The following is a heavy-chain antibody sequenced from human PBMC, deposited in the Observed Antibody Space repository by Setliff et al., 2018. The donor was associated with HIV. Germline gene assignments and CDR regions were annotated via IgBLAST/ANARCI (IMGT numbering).Heavy chain of an antibody. CDR3: ARAYSSGRYDAFDI. Sequence: PSETLSLTCNVSGGSISSGSYYWSWIRQPAGKGLEWIGRIYTSGSTNYNPSLKSRVIISADTSKNQFSLNLTSVTAADTAVYYCARAYSSGRYDAFDIWGQGTMVTVS. J-gene: IGHJ3*02. CDR2: IYTSGST. CDR1: GGSISSGSYY. V-gene: IGHV4-61*02. D-gene: IGHD6-19*01.